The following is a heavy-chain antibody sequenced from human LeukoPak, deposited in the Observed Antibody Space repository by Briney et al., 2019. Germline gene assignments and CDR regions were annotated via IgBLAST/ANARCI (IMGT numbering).Heavy chain of an antibody. V-gene: IGHV4-34*01. CDR2: IDHRGST. Sequence: SETLSLTCAVYGGSLSGYFWSWIRQPPGTGNGLEWTGEIDHRGSTNYNPSLKSRVTISVDTSKNSLSLKMSSVTAADTAVYYCARGGTTVTPGLLWFDPWGQGTLVTVSS. D-gene: IGHD4-17*01. CDR1: GGSLSGYF. CDR3: ARGGTTVTPGLLWFDP. J-gene: IGHJ5*02.